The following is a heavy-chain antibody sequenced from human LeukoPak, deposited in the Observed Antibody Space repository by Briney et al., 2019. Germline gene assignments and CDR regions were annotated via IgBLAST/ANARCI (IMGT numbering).Heavy chain of an antibody. Sequence: GGSLRLSCAASGFTVSSDYMSWVRQAPGKGLEWVSVIYSGGRTYYADSVKGRFTISRDNSKDTLFLQMNSLRAEDTAVYYCARGMISISQPLYFDYWGQGTLVTVSS. D-gene: IGHD3-9*01. CDR1: GFTVSSDY. V-gene: IGHV3-53*01. J-gene: IGHJ4*02. CDR2: IYSGGRT. CDR3: ARGMISISQPLYFDY.